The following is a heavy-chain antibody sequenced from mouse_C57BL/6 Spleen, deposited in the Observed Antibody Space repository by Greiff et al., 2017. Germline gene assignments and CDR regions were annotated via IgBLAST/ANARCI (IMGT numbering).Heavy chain of an antibody. D-gene: IGHD2-4*01. CDR1: GFTFSSYA. CDR2: ISSGGDYI. CDR3: TREEVYYDYIDY. V-gene: IGHV5-9-1*02. J-gene: IGHJ2*01. Sequence: EVHLVESGEGLVKPGGSLKLSCAASGFTFSSYAMSWVRQTPEKRLEWVAYISSGGDYIYYADTVKGRFTISRDNARNTLYLQMSSLKSEDTAMYYCTREEVYYDYIDYWGQGTTLTVSS.